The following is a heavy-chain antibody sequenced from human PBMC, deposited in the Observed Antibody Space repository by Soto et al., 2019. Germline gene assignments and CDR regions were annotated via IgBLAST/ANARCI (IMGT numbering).Heavy chain of an antibody. CDR2: INAGNGHT. CDR1: GYIFTDYS. D-gene: IGHD4-17*01. Sequence: QVQLVQSGAEVKKPGASGKVSCKTSGYIFTDYSMHWVRQSPGQRHEWMGWINAGNGHTRYSQKFQDRVTITRDTSASTFYMELSSLRSEDTAMYYCARISGARTVTPWAMIDYWGQGALVTVSS. J-gene: IGHJ4*02. CDR3: ARISGARTVTPWAMIDY. V-gene: IGHV1-3*01.